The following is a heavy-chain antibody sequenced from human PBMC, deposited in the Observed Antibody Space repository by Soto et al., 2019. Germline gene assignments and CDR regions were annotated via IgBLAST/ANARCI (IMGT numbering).Heavy chain of an antibody. V-gene: IGHV1-69*12. J-gene: IGHJ6*02. CDR1: GGTFSSYA. CDR3: ARGSGGSSYYYYGMDV. D-gene: IGHD2-15*01. CDR2: IITIFVTS. Sequence: QVQLVQSGAEVKKPGSSVKVSCKASGGTFSSYAINWVRQAPGQGLEWMGGIITIFVTSNYAQKFQGRVTITADESTSTAYMELSSLRSEDTAVYYCARGSGGSSYYYYGMDVWGQGTTVTVSS.